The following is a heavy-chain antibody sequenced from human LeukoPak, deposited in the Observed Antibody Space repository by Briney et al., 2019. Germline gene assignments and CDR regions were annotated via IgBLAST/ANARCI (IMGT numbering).Heavy chain of an antibody. V-gene: IGHV3-74*01. J-gene: IGHJ4*02. Sequence: AGSLRLSCAASGFTFSTSWMYWVRQGPGKGLVWVSRINSDGSDTRYADSVKGRFTISRDNANNTLCLQMNSLRAEDTAVYYCASRPVAGRDYWGQGTLVTVSS. D-gene: IGHD6-19*01. CDR3: ASRPVAGRDY. CDR1: GFTFSTSW. CDR2: INSDGSDT.